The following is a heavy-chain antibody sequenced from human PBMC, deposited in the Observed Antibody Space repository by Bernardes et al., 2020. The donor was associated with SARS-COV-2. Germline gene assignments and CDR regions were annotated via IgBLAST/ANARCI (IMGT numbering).Heavy chain of an antibody. CDR1: GFTFRSYW. CDR3: ARGGATRYYYYGMDV. J-gene: IGHJ6*02. D-gene: IGHD1-26*01. CDR2: IKQDGSEK. V-gene: IGHV3-7*01. Sequence: GGSLRLSCAASGFTFRSYWMSWVRQAPGKGLEWVANIKQDGSEKYYVDSVKGRFTISRDNAKNSLYLQMNSLRAGDTAVYYCARGGATRYYYYGMDVWGQGTTINGS.